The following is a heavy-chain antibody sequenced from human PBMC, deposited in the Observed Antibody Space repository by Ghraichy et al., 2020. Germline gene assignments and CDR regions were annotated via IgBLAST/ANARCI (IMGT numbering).Heavy chain of an antibody. CDR3: ARSGYSSSWPPAEYFQH. CDR2: IWYDGSNK. Sequence: GESLNISCAASGFTFSSYGMHWVRQAPGKGLEWVAVIWYDGSNKYYADSVKGRFTISRDNSKNTLYLQMNSLRAEDTAVYYCARSGYSSSWPPAEYFQHWGQGTLVTVSS. V-gene: IGHV3-33*01. J-gene: IGHJ1*01. D-gene: IGHD6-13*01. CDR1: GFTFSSYG.